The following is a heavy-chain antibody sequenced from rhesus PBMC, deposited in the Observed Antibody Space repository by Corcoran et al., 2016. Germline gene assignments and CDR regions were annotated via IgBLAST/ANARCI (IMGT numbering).Heavy chain of an antibody. Sequence: EVQLVQSGAEVKKPGASVKVSRKVSGYTFTELSMHWVRQAPGKGLEGSGGVDPGYGEIIHAEKFQGRVTMTEDTSTDTADMELSSLRSEDTAVYYCARIGTGWWYFDLWGPGTPITISS. D-gene: IGHD6-31*01. V-gene: IGHV1-156*01. CDR2: VDPGYGEI. J-gene: IGHJ2*01. CDR3: ARIGTGWWYFDL. CDR1: GYTFTELS.